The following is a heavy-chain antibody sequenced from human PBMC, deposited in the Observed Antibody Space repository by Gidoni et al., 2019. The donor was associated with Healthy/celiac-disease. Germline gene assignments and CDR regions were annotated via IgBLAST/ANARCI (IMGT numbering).Heavy chain of an antibody. J-gene: IGHJ4*02. Sequence: QVQLVESGGGVVQPGRSLRLSCAASGFTFSSYGMHWVRQAPGKGLEWVAVISYDGSNKYYADSVKGRFTISRDNSKNTLYLQMNSLRAEDTAVYYCAKGGLWFRELYSDYWGQGTLVTVSS. D-gene: IGHD3-10*01. CDR3: AKGGLWFRELYSDY. V-gene: IGHV3-30*18. CDR1: GFTFSSYG. CDR2: ISYDGSNK.